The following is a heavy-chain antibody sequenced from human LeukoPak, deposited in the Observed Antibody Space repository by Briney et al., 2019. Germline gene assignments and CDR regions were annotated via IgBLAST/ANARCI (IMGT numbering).Heavy chain of an antibody. J-gene: IGHJ4*02. CDR2: INHSGST. CDR3: ARNYNDF. Sequence: SETLSLTCAVYGGSFSGYYWSWIRQPPWKGLEWIGEINHSGSTNYNPSLKSRVTISVDTSKNQFSLELRSVTAADTAVYYCARNYNDFWGRGTLVTVSS. V-gene: IGHV4-34*01. CDR1: GGSFSGYY. D-gene: IGHD1-14*01.